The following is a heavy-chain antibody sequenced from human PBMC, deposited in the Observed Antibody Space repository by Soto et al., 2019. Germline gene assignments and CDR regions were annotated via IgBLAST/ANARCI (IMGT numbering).Heavy chain of an antibody. CDR1: GGTFSSYT. D-gene: IGHD6-13*01. Sequence: QVQLVQSVAEVKKPGSSVKVSCKASGGTFSSYTISWVRQAPGQGLEWMGRIIPILGIANYAQKFQGRVTITAGNSTGTAYMELSSLRSEDTAVYYCALGLIAAAGTENFDYWGQGTLVTVAS. J-gene: IGHJ4*02. V-gene: IGHV1-69*02. CDR2: IIPILGIA. CDR3: ALGLIAAAGTENFDY.